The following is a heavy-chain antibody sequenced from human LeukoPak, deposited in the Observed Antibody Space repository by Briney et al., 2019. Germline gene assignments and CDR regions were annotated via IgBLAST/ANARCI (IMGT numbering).Heavy chain of an antibody. Sequence: SVKVSCKASRGTFSSYAISWVRQAPGQGLEWMGGIIPIFGTANYAQKFQGRVTITTDESTSTAYMELSSLRSEDTAVYYCARSADAVDGYSYGYSDYYYMDVWGKGTTVTVSS. CDR1: RGTFSSYA. CDR2: IIPIFGTA. D-gene: IGHD5-18*01. CDR3: ARSADAVDGYSYGYSDYYYMDV. V-gene: IGHV1-69*05. J-gene: IGHJ6*03.